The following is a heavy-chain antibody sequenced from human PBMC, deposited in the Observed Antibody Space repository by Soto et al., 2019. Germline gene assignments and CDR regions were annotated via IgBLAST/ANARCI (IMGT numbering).Heavy chain of an antibody. CDR2: IYYSGRT. J-gene: IGHJ4*02. CDR1: GDSITSSTYF. V-gene: IGHV4-39*01. Sequence: QLQLQESGPGLVKPSETLSLTCSLSGDSITSSTYFWAWIRQSPGKGLEWVGNIYYSGRTHYNPSLKSRVTISVDRSKNQFSLKMSSVTASDTAVYYCAKNLPKTGRFDYWGPGTLVTVSS. CDR3: AKNLPKTGRFDY.